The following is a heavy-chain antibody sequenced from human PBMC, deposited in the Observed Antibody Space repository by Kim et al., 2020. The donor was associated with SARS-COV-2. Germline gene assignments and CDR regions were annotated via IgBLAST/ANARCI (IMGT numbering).Heavy chain of an antibody. Sequence: GGSLRLSCAASGFTFSSYWMHSVRQVPGKGLVWVSRVNSDGSWTTYADSVKGRFTISRDDAKNMLYLQMNSLRVEDTAVYYCVAARSDFDYWGQGTLVTVSS. CDR3: VAARSDFDY. V-gene: IGHV3-74*01. CDR2: VNSDGSWT. CDR1: GFTFSSYW. J-gene: IGHJ4*02. D-gene: IGHD3-3*01.